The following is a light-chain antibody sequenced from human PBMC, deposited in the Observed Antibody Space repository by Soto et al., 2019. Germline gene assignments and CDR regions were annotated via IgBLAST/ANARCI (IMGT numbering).Light chain of an antibody. CDR2: AAS. CDR3: QQYNNWRT. V-gene: IGKV1-5*01. J-gene: IGKJ1*01. Sequence: MTQSPSTLSGSVGDRVTVTCRASQTISSWLAWYQQKPGKAPKXLIYAASSLQSGVPSWFSGSGSGTEFTLTISTLQSEDSAVDYCQQYNNWRTFGQGTKVDIK. CDR1: QTISSW.